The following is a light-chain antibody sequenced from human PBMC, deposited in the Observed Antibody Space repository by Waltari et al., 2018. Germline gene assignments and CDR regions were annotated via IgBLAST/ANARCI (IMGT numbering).Light chain of an antibody. V-gene: IGLV3-19*01. J-gene: IGLJ2*01. CDR3: HSRDSSGVGGS. CDR2: DKN. CDR1: SLRSYY. Sequence: SSELTQDPAVSVALGQTVPLTCQGNSLRSYYAAWYPQRPGQAPMLVMYDKNNRPSGVPDLFSGSNSENTASLTITGAQAEDEASYYCHSRDSSGVGGSFGGGTKLTVL.